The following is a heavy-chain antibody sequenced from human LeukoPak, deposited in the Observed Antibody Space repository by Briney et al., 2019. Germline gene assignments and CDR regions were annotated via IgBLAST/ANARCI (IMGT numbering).Heavy chain of an antibody. CDR2: MWYDGTNK. CDR3: ARDLGYSYGIDY. CDR1: GFTFSNCG. V-gene: IGHV3-33*01. Sequence: GRSLRLSCAASGFTFSNCGIHWVRQAPGKGLEWVAVMWYDGTNKYYADSVKGRFTISRDNSKNTVYLQLNSLRAEDTAVYYCARDLGYSYGIDYWGQGTLVTVSS. D-gene: IGHD5-18*01. J-gene: IGHJ4*02.